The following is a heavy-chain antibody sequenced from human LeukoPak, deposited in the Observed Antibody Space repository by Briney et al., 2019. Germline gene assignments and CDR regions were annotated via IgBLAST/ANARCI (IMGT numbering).Heavy chain of an antibody. CDR2: MNPNSGNT. D-gene: IGHD3-22*01. V-gene: IGHV1-8*01. J-gene: IGHJ5*02. CDR3: ARTRSCITMKTCSNWFDP. CDR1: GYTFTSYD. Sequence: ASVKVSCKASGYTFTSYDINWVRQATGQGLEWMGWMNPNSGNTGYAQKFQGRVTMTRNTSISTAYMELSSLRSEDTAVYYCARTRSCITMKTCSNWFDPWGQGTLVTVSP.